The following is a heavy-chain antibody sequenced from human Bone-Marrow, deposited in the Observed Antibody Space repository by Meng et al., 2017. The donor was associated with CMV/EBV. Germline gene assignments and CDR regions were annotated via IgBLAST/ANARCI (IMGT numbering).Heavy chain of an antibody. CDR2: IYYSGST. Sequence: TVSGGSISIGDYSWSWIHQPPGKGLEWIGYIYYSGSTYYNPSLKSRVTISADTSKNQFSLKLSSVTAADTAVYYCARDSLGHGEPDWWGQGTLVTVSS. V-gene: IGHV4-30-4*01. J-gene: IGHJ4*02. D-gene: IGHD1-14*01. CDR1: GGSISIGDYS. CDR3: ARDSLGHGEPDW.